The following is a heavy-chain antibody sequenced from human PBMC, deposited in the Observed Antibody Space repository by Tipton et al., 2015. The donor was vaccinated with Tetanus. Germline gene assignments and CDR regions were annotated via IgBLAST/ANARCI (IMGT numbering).Heavy chain of an antibody. CDR2: IYPGDSDT. J-gene: IGHJ5*02. D-gene: IGHD3-3*01. Sequence: QSGAEVKQPGESLKISCKTSGYFFDTHWIAWVRQMPGKGLEWMGIIYPGDSDTRYSPSFQGQVTMSVDRSTATAYLQWGSLKASDTAIYYCARHFGEMLYAPFRFDPWGQGTLVTVSS. V-gene: IGHV5-51*01. CDR1: GYFFDTHW. CDR3: ARHFGEMLYAPFRFDP.